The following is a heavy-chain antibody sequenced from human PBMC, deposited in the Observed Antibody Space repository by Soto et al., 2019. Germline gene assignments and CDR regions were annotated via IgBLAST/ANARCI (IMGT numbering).Heavy chain of an antibody. CDR3: ASNGLGYSGSEPIFDY. Sequence: ASVKVSCKASGYTFTSYYMHWVRQAPGQGLEWMGIINPSGGSTSYAQKFQGRVTMTRGTSTSTVYMELSSLRSEDTAVYYCASNGLGYSGSEPIFDYWGQGTLVTVSS. V-gene: IGHV1-46*01. D-gene: IGHD5-12*01. CDR2: INPSGGST. CDR1: GYTFTSYY. J-gene: IGHJ4*02.